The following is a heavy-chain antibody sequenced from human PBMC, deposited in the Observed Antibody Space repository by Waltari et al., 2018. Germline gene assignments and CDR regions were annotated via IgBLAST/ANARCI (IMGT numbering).Heavy chain of an antibody. V-gene: IGHV4-34*01. Sequence: QVQLQQWGAGLLKPSETLSLTCAVYGGSFSGYYWSWIRQPPGKGLEWIGEINHSGSTNYNPSLKSRVTISVDTSKNQFALKLSSVTAADTAVYYCARGFVWLPAFGYWGQGTLVTVSS. J-gene: IGHJ4*02. CDR2: INHSGST. D-gene: IGHD5-18*01. CDR3: ARGFVWLPAFGY. CDR1: GGSFSGYY.